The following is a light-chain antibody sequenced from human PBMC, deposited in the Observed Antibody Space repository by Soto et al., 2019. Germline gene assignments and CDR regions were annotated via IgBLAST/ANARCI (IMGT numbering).Light chain of an antibody. CDR3: QQHSKDTPGT. V-gene: IGKV1-27*01. CDR2: ET. J-gene: IGKJ1*01. CDR1: QGIDSY. Sequence: IQLTQSPSSLSASVGDRVTITCRASQGIDSYLAWYQQRPGKVPQLLIYETNLQLGVPSRFSGSGSGTDFTLTISSLQPEDVGTYYCQQHSKDTPGTFGQGTKVDIK.